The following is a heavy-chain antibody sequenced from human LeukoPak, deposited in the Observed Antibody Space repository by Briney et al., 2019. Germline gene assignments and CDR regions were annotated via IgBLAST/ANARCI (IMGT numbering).Heavy chain of an antibody. V-gene: IGHV1-69*05. CDR2: IIPIFGTA. J-gene: IGHJ4*02. D-gene: IGHD6-13*01. CDR1: GGTFSSYA. Sequence: LVKVSCKASGGTFSSYAISWVRQAPGQGLEWMGGIIPIFGTANYAQKFQGRVTITTDESTSTAYMELSSLRSEDTAVYYCAVDRRPSSSWSRFDYWGQGTLVTVSS. CDR3: AVDRRPSSSWSRFDY.